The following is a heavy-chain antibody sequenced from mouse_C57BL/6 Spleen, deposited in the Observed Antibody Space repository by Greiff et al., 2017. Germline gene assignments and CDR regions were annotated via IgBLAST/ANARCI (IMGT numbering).Heavy chain of an antibody. D-gene: IGHD2-4*01. V-gene: IGHV1-62-2*01. CDR2: CYPGSGSI. Sequence: QVQLKQSGAELVKPGASVMLSCKASGYTFTAYTIHWVKQRSGQGLEWIGWCYPGSGSIKYNEKFKDKATLIAEKSSSTVYMELSRLTAEDSAVYFCARHEAGDYDDGSWFAYWGQGTLVTVSA. J-gene: IGHJ3*01. CDR1: GYTFTAYT. CDR3: ARHEAGDYDDGSWFAY.